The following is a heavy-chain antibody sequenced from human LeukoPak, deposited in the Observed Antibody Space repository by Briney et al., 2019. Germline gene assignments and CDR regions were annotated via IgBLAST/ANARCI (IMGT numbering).Heavy chain of an antibody. Sequence: GESLKISCKGSGYSFTSYWIGWVRQMAGKGLELMGIIYPGDSDTRYSPSFQGQVTISADKSISTAYLQWSSLKASDTAMYYCARPPAPITFTAFDIWGQGTMVTVSS. CDR2: IYPGDSDT. V-gene: IGHV5-51*01. CDR3: ARPPAPITFTAFDI. J-gene: IGHJ3*02. D-gene: IGHD3-16*01. CDR1: GYSFTSYW.